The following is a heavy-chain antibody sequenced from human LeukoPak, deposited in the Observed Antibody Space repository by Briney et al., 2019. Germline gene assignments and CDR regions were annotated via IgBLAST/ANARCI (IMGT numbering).Heavy chain of an antibody. CDR3: ARHGKEYYYGSSGYYPLQTFDY. D-gene: IGHD3-22*01. V-gene: IGHV4-39*01. CDR1: GGSISSSSYY. J-gene: IGHJ4*02. CDR2: IYYSGST. Sequence: PSETLSLTCTVSGGSISSSSYYWGWIRQPPGKGLEWIGSIYYSGSTYYNPSLKSRVIISVDTSKNQFSLKLSSVTAADTAVYYCARHGKEYYYGSSGYYPLQTFDYWGQGTLVTVSS.